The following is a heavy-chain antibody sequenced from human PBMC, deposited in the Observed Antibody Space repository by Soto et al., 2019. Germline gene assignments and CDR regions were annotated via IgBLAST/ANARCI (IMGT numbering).Heavy chain of an antibody. CDR1: GGSISSYY. CDR3: ARHVVGSGGMDV. D-gene: IGHD2-15*01. CDR2: IYYSGST. J-gene: IGHJ6*02. V-gene: IGHV4-59*08. Sequence: QVQLQESGPGLVKPSETLSLTCTVSGGSISSYYWSWIRQPPGKGLEWIGYIYYSGSTNYNPSLKSRVTISVDTSKNQFSLKLSSVTAADTAVYYCARHVVGSGGMDVWGQGTTVTVSS.